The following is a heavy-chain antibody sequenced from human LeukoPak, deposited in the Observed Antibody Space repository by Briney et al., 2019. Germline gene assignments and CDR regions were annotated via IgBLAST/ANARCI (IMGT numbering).Heavy chain of an antibody. CDR1: GGSISRYY. J-gene: IGHJ5*02. V-gene: IGHV4-59*08. CDR3: ARHGGGYCSGGSCPPGGWFDP. Sequence: PSETLSLTCTVSGGSISRYYWSWIRQPPGKGLEWSGYIYYSGSTNYNPSLKSRVTISVDTSKNQFSLKLSSVTAADTAVYYCARHGGGYCSGGSCPPGGWFDPWGQGNLVTVSS. D-gene: IGHD2-15*01. CDR2: IYYSGST.